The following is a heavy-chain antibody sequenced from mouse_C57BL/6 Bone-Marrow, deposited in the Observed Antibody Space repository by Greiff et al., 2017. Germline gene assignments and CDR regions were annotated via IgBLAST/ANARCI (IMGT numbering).Heavy chain of an antibody. V-gene: IGHV1-81*01. CDR1: GYTFTSYG. D-gene: IGHD2-3*01. J-gene: IGHJ3*01. Sequence: VQLQESGAELARPGASVKLSCKASGYTFTSYGISWVKQRTGQGLEWIGEIYPRSGNTYYNEKFKGKATLTADKSSSTAYMELRSLTSEDSAVYFCARGAGYYAAWFAYWGQGTLVTVSA. CDR2: IYPRSGNT. CDR3: ARGAGYYAAWFAY.